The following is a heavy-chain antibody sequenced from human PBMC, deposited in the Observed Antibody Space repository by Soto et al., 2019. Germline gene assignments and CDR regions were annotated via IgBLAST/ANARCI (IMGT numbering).Heavy chain of an antibody. V-gene: IGHV4-31*03. CDR2: IYQSGTP. CDR1: GGSISSGGYY. D-gene: IGHD2-21*02. Sequence: SETLSLTRTVSGGSISSGGYYWNWIRQDPGKGLEWIAYIYQSGTPYYNPSLKSRATISIDRSKNQFSLMLDSVTAADTAVYYCARDLRLDSWGPGTLVTV. CDR3: ARDLRLDS. J-gene: IGHJ4*02.